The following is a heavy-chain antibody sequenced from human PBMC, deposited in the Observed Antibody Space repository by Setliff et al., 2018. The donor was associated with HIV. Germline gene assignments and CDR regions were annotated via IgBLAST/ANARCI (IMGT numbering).Heavy chain of an antibody. J-gene: IGHJ5*02. CDR2: IIPILGTA. CDR1: KGTFTTYR. D-gene: IGHD2-2*02. CDR3: AKEQEIGSYLDP. Sequence: SVKVSCKASKGTFTTYRFTWVRQAPGQGLEWMGRIIPILGTANYAQNFQGRLTITADKSTSTTYMELSSLRSEDTAVYFCAKEQEIGSYLDPWGQGTLVTVSS. V-gene: IGHV1-69*08.